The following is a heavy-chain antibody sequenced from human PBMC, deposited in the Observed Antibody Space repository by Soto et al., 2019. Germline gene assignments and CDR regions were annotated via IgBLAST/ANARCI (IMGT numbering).Heavy chain of an antibody. V-gene: IGHV4-30-2*01. D-gene: IGHD3-3*01. J-gene: IGHJ6*02. Sequence: TLSLTCAVSGGYISGGYYPWTWIRQPPGKGLEWIGFIYNSGSTYYNPSLKSRVTISVDRSKNHFFLNLTSATAADTAVYYCTTYRKFFQSWGQGTTATVSS. CDR2: IYNSGST. CDR3: TTYRKFFQS. CDR1: GGYISGGYYP.